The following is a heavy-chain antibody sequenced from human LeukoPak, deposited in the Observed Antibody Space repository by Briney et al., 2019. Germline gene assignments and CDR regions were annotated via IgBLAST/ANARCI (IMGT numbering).Heavy chain of an antibody. CDR3: ARDRASGSYYDY. CDR2: IYYSGST. V-gene: IGHV4-59*11. J-gene: IGHJ4*02. Sequence: PSETLSLTCTVSGGSISSHYWSWIRQPPGKGLEWIGYIYYSGSTNYNPSLKSRVTISVDTSKNQFSLKLSSVTAADTAVYYCARDRASGSYYDYWGQGTPVTVSS. D-gene: IGHD1-26*01. CDR1: GGSISSHY.